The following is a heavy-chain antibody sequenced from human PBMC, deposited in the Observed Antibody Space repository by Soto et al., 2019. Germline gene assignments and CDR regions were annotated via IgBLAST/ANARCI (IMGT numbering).Heavy chain of an antibody. D-gene: IGHD5-12*01. CDR3: VRVVTIPGYPDN. CDR1: GGTFSSYA. Sequence: QVQLVQSGAELRQPASSVKVSCKTSGGTFSSYAISLVRQAPGQGLEWMGGIVPIVDTSTYAQKFQGRVTITADESTSTVYMELSSLRSDDTAVYYCVRVVTIPGYPDNWGQGTLVTVSS. V-gene: IGHV1-69*12. CDR2: IVPIVDTS. J-gene: IGHJ4*02.